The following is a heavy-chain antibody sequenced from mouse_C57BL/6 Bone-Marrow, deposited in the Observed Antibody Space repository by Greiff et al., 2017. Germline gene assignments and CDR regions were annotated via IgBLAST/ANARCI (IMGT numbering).Heavy chain of an antibody. J-gene: IGHJ2*01. CDR3: AGGRY. Sequence: VQLQQPGAELVKPGASVKLSCKASGYTFTSYWMQWVKQRPGQGLEWIGEIDPSDSNTNYNQKFKGKATLTVDTSSSTANMQLSSLTSEDSAVYYCAGGRYWGQGTTLTVSS. V-gene: IGHV1-50*01. CDR1: GYTFTSYW. CDR2: IDPSDSNT.